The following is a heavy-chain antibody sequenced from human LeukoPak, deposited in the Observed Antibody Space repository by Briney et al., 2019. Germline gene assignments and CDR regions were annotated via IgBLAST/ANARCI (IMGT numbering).Heavy chain of an antibody. V-gene: IGHV1-69*05. D-gene: IGHD1-26*01. J-gene: IGHJ4*02. Sequence: ASVKVSCKACGGTFSSYAISWVRQAPGQGLEWMGRIIPIFGTANYAQKFQGRVTITTDESTSTAYMELSSLRSEDTAVYYCARDPGPYSGSLYWGQGTLVTVSS. CDR3: ARDPGPYSGSLY. CDR2: IIPIFGTA. CDR1: GGTFSSYA.